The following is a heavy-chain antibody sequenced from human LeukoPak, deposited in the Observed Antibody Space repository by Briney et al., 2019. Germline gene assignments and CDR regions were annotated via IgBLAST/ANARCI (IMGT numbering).Heavy chain of an antibody. CDR3: ARYGYCSGGSCFNNWFDP. Sequence: GGSLRLSCAASGFTFSSYEMIWVRQAPGKGLEWVSYSSSSGSTIYYADSVKGRFTISRDNAKNSLYLQMNSLRAEDTAVYYCARYGYCSGGSCFNNWFDPWGQGTLVTVSS. CDR2: SSSSGSTI. CDR1: GFTFSSYE. D-gene: IGHD2-15*01. J-gene: IGHJ5*02. V-gene: IGHV3-48*03.